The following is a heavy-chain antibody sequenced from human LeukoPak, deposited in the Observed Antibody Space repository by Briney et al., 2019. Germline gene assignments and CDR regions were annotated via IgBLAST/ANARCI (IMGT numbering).Heavy chain of an antibody. J-gene: IGHJ4*02. D-gene: IGHD6-19*01. CDR3: AREKDVAVSSYVY. CDR1: GYTFTSNY. CDR2: INPSVGST. Sequence: ASVRVSCTASGYTFTSNYLHWVRQAPGQGLEWMGMINPSVGSTTYAQKFQGRVTITRDTSTSTVYMELSSLRSEDTAVYYCAREKDVAVSSYVYWGQGTLVTVSS. V-gene: IGHV1-46*01.